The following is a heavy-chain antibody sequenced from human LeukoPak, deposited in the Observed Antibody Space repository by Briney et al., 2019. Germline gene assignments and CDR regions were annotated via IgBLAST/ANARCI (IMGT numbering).Heavy chain of an antibody. J-gene: IGHJ5*02. CDR2: INPNSGDT. CDR1: GYTFTDYY. CDR3: ARVVAATGTNWFDP. D-gene: IGHD6-13*01. V-gene: IGHV1-2*02. Sequence: GASVKVSCKASGYTFTDYYIHWVRQAPGLGLEWMGWINPNSGDTNSAQKFQGRVTMTRDTSISTAYMELSRLRSDDTALYYCARVVAATGTNWFDPWGQGTLVTVSS.